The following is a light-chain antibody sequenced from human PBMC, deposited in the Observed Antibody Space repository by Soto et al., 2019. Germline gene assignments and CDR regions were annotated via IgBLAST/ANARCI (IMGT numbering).Light chain of an antibody. Sequence: EIVMTQSPATLSVSPGERATLSCRASQRVGSSLAWYQQKPGQAPRLLIYGASTRATGIPARFSGSRSGTEFTLTISGLQSEDFAVYYCQQYNDWPPWTFGQGTKVEIK. J-gene: IGKJ1*01. CDR1: QRVGSS. CDR2: GAS. V-gene: IGKV3D-15*01. CDR3: QQYNDWPPWT.